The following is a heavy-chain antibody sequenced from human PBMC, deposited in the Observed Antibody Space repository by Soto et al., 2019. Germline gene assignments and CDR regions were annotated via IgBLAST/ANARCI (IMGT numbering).Heavy chain of an antibody. CDR2: IIPIFGTA. D-gene: IGHD3-9*01. CDR3: ARASVVVPNYDILTGYLQYDY. J-gene: IGHJ4*02. V-gene: IGHV1-69*01. CDR1: GGTFSSYA. Sequence: QVQLVQSGAEVKQPGSSVKVSCKASGGTFSSYAISWVRQAPGQGLEWMGGIIPIFGTANYAQKFQGRVTITADESTSTAYMELSSLRSEDTAVYYCARASVVVPNYDILTGYLQYDYWGQGTLVTVSS.